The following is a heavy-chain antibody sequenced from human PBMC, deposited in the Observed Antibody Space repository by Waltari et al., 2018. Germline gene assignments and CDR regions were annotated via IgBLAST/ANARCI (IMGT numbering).Heavy chain of an antibody. CDR3: AGRITMVQGVTGWFDP. CDR2: SISIFGTA. V-gene: IGHV1-69*08. J-gene: IGHJ5*02. CDR1: GGTFSSYA. Sequence: QVQLVQSGAEVKKPGSSVKVSCKASGGTFSSYAISWVRQAPGQGLEWMGRSISIFGTANYAQKFQGRVTITADKSTSTAYMELSSLRSEDTAVYYCAGRITMVQGVTGWFDPWGQGTLVTVSS. D-gene: IGHD3-10*01.